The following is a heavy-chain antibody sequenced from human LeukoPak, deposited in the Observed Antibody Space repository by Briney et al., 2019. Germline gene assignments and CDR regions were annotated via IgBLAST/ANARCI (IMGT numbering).Heavy chain of an antibody. V-gene: IGHV1-18*01. Sequence: ASVKVSCKASGYTFTSYGISWVRQAPGQGLEWMGWISAYNGNTNYAQKLQGRVTMTTDTSTSTAYMELRSLRSEDTAVYYCARTATVVSPFDYWGQGTLVTVSS. CDR2: ISAYNGNT. J-gene: IGHJ4*02. D-gene: IGHD4-23*01. CDR3: ARTATVVSPFDY. CDR1: GYTFTSYG.